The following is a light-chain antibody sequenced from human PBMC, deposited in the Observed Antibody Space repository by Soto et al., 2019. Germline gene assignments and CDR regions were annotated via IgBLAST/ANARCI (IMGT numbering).Light chain of an antibody. CDR1: VGDIASTY. CDR2: EDT. J-gene: IGLJ3*02. CDR3: QSYDLGNRGV. V-gene: IGLV6-57*04. Sequence: NFMLTQPHSVSESPGKTVTISCTRSVGDIASTYVQWFQQRPDSAPKAIIYEDTKRPSGVPDRFSGAVDSSSNSASLTISGLETEDEADYYCQSYDLGNRGVFGGGTKLTVL.